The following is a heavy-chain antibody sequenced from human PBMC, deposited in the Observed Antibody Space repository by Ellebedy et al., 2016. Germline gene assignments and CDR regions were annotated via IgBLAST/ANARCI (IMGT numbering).Heavy chain of an antibody. CDR2: ILRDGSNK. Sequence: GGSLRLXXAASGFTFSNYGMHWVRQAPGQGLEWVAVILRDGSNKFYADSVKGRFTISRDNSKNTLYLQMNSLRTEDTAVYHCAKGFAGATDSWGQGTLVTVSS. CDR1: GFTFSNYG. V-gene: IGHV3-30*18. D-gene: IGHD1-26*01. J-gene: IGHJ4*02. CDR3: AKGFAGATDS.